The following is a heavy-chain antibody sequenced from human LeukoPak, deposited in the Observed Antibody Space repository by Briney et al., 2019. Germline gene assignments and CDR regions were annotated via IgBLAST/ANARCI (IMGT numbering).Heavy chain of an antibody. CDR1: GGSFSGYY. CDR3: ARVRPGPSTYGSGSYYNYFDY. D-gene: IGHD3-10*01. V-gene: IGHV4-34*01. J-gene: IGHJ4*02. Sequence: SETLSLTCAVYGGSFSGYYWSWIRQPPGKGLEWIGEINHSGSTYYNPSLKSRVTISVDRSKNQFSLKLSSVTAADTAVYYCARVRPGPSTYGSGSYYNYFDYWGQGTLVTVSS. CDR2: INHSGST.